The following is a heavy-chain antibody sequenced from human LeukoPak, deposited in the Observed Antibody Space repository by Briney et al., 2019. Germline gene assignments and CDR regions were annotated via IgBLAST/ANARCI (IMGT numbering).Heavy chain of an antibody. D-gene: IGHD3-3*01. CDR3: AKDSHERITMYGVVMANGYFDY. CDR1: GFTFSSYA. V-gene: IGHV3-23*01. J-gene: IGHJ4*02. Sequence: PGGSLRLSCAASGFTFSSYAMSWVRQAPGKGLEWVSAISGSGGSTYYADSVKGRFTISRDNSKNTLYLQMTSLRAEEPAVYYCAKDSHERITMYGVVMANGYFDYWGQGTLVTVSS. CDR2: ISGSGGST.